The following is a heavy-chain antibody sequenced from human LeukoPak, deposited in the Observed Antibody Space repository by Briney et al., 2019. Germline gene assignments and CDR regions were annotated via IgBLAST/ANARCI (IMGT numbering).Heavy chain of an antibody. Sequence: PSETLSHTCTVSGASISSSSHYWGWIRQPPGKGLEWVADMYYSGSTHYNMALRSRVTMSVDTSRNQFSLKLSSVTAADTAMYYCARIAGGGWFDPWGQGTLVTVSS. CDR3: ARIAGGGWFDP. D-gene: IGHD6-13*01. CDR2: MYYSGST. J-gene: IGHJ5*02. CDR1: GASISSSSHY. V-gene: IGHV4-39*01.